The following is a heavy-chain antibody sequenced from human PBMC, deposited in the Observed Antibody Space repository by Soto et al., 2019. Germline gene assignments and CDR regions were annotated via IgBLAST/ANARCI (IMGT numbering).Heavy chain of an antibody. V-gene: IGHV3-72*01. J-gene: IGHJ3*02. Sequence: VQLVESGGGLGQPGGSLRLSCVASGSSFSDQYMHWVRQAPGKGLEWVGRCGNKASHYVPEYAASVKGRFIISRDDSKNSLDLQLTSLKAEDTAVYFCTRRYSGGSYDAFDTWGHGTMVTVSS. CDR2: CGNKASHYVP. CDR3: TRRYSGGSYDAFDT. D-gene: IGHD6-19*01. CDR1: GSSFSDQY.